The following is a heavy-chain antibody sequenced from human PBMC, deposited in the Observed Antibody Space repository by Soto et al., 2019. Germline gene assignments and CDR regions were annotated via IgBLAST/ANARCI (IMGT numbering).Heavy chain of an antibody. CDR1: GGNFSSYT. CDR3: ARGVAVAGTDAFDI. Sequence: QVQLVQSGAEVKKPGSSVKVSCKASGGNFSSYTISWVRQAPGQGLEWMGRIIPILGIANYAQKFQGRVTITADKSTSTAYMELSSLRSEDTAVYYCARGVAVAGTDAFDIWGQGTMVTVSS. V-gene: IGHV1-69*02. J-gene: IGHJ3*02. D-gene: IGHD6-19*01. CDR2: IIPILGIA.